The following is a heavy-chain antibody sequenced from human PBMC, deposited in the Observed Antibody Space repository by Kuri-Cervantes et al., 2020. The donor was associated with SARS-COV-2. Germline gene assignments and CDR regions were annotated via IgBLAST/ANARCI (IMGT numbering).Heavy chain of an antibody. CDR1: GYSISSGYY. Sequence: SETLSLTCAVSGYSISSGYYWGWIRQPPGKGLEWIGSIYYSGSTYYNPSLKSRVTISVDTSKNQFSLKLSSVTAADTAVYYCASPGYSKGWPFDYWGQGTLVTISS. D-gene: IGHD4-11*01. CDR2: IYYSGST. CDR3: ASPGYSKGWPFDY. V-gene: IGHV4-38-2*01. J-gene: IGHJ4*02.